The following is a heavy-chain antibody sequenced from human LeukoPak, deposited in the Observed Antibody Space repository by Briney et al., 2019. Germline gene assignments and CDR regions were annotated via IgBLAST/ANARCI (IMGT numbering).Heavy chain of an antibody. V-gene: IGHV3-66*01. CDR1: GFTVSSTY. J-gene: IGHJ3*02. CDR2: FS. CDR3: ARDRDTAMVFDAFDI. D-gene: IGHD5-18*01. Sequence: GGSLRLSCAASGFTVSSTYMSWVRQAPGKGLEWVSVFSNSVKGRFTISRDNAKNSLYLQMNSLRAEDTAVYYCARDRDTAMVFDAFDIWGQGTMVTVSS.